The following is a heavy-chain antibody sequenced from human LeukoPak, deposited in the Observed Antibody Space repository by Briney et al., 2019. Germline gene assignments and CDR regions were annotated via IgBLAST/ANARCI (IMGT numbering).Heavy chain of an antibody. Sequence: SETLSLTCTVSGGSISSYYWSWIRQPPGKGLEWIGYIYYSGSTNYNPSLKSRVTISVDTSKNQFSLKLSSVTAADTAVYYCARRSLLPYYHYGMDVWGQGTTVTVSS. CDR3: ARRSLLPYYHYGMDV. J-gene: IGHJ6*02. D-gene: IGHD2-15*01. V-gene: IGHV4-59*08. CDR1: GGSISSYY. CDR2: IYYSGST.